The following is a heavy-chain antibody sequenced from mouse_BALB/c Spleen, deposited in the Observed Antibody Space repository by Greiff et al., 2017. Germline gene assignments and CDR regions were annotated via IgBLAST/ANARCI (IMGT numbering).Heavy chain of an antibody. CDR3: AREVPRFAY. D-gene: IGHD5-1*01. Sequence: VQRVESGPGLVAPSQSLSITCTASGFSLTSYGVHWVRQPPGKGLEWLGVIRAGGSTNYNSALMSRLSISKANSKRQVFLKMNSMQTDDTAMYYCAREVPRFAYWGQGTLVTVSA. CDR1: GFSLTSYG. V-gene: IGHV2-9*02. CDR2: IRAGGST. J-gene: IGHJ3*01.